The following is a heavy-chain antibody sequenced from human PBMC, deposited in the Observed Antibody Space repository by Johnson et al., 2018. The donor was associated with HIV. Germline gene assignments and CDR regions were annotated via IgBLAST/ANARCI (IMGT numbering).Heavy chain of an antibody. CDR1: GFTFSTSW. J-gene: IGHJ3*02. D-gene: IGHD3-16*02. V-gene: IGHV3-7*02. Sequence: VQLVESGGGLVQPGGSLRLSCAASGFTFSTSWMSWVRQAPGKGLGWVANINQDGVEKYYVDSVKGRFTISRDNATNSLFLQMNIVRDEDTAMYYCARGSLIVIVSDAFDIWGQGTMVTVSS. CDR3: ARGSLIVIVSDAFDI. CDR2: INQDGVEK.